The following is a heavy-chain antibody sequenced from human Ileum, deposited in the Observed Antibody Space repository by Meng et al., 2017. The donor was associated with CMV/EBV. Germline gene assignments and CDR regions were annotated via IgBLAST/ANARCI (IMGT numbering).Heavy chain of an antibody. V-gene: IGHV4-4*07. CDR2: VSPGGI. D-gene: IGHD3-10*01. CDR1: GVSISNYY. J-gene: IGHJ4*02. CDR3: ARAAARGVPVDY. Sequence: QAQLLVSGTGRLKPSDALSPSWSVSGVSISNYYWTWIRQPAGKGLEFIGRVSPGGIEYNPSLMSRVTMSLDTSRNQLSLNLNSVTAADTAVYYCARAAARGVPVDYWGQGILVTVSS.